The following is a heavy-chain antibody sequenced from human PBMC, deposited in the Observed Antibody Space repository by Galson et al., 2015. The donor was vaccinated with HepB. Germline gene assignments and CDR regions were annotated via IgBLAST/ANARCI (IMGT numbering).Heavy chain of an antibody. D-gene: IGHD3-22*01. V-gene: IGHV4-59*08. J-gene: IGHJ4*02. Sequence: ETLSLTCTVSGGSISSYYWSWIRQPPGKGLEWIGYIYYSGSTIYNPSLKSRVTISVDTSKNQFSLELISVTAADTAVYYCARHTIFYDSSGYPDYWGQGTLVTVSS. CDR3: ARHTIFYDSSGYPDY. CDR1: GGSISSYY. CDR2: IYYSGST.